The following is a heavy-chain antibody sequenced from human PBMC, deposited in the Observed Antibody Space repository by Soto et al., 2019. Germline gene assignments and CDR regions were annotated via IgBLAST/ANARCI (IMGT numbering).Heavy chain of an antibody. V-gene: IGHV4-59*08. J-gene: IGHJ3*02. CDR3: ARLVYCSGGSCYGDAFDI. CDR1: GGSISSYY. Sequence: NPSETLSLTCTVSGGSISSYYWSWVRQPPGKGLEWIGYIYYSGSTNYNPSLKSRVTISVDTSKNQFSLKLSSVTAADTAVYYCARLVYCSGGSCYGDAFDIWGQGTMVTVSS. CDR2: IYYSGST. D-gene: IGHD2-15*01.